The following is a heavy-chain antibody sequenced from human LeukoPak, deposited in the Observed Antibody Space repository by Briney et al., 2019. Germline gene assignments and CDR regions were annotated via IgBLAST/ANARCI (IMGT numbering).Heavy chain of an antibody. D-gene: IGHD2-21*02. CDR2: ITSTGSTI. V-gene: IGHV3-11*04. CDR3: ASAYCGGNCYPFYFDL. Sequence: GGSLRLSCAASGFTFSDYYMSWIRQAPGKGLEWVSYITSTGSTIFYTDSVKGRFTVSRDNAKNSLYLQMNSLRAEDTAVYFCASAYCGGNCYPFYFDLWGRGTLVTVSS. J-gene: IGHJ2*01. CDR1: GFTFSDYY.